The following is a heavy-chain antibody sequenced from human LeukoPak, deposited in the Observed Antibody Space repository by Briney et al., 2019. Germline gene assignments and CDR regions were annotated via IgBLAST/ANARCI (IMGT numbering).Heavy chain of an antibody. CDR1: GFILNDYG. V-gene: IGHV3-33*03. J-gene: IGHJ6*04. Sequence: GGSLRLSCAASGFILNDYGMHWVRQAPGKGLEWVADIWFDKNQHFADSVKGRFAISRDNSKNTVYLQINSLRAEDTAVYYCAKVGVGYYYYTVMDVGGKGTTVTASS. CDR3: AKVGVGYYYYTVMDV. CDR2: IWFDKNQ. D-gene: IGHD3-16*01.